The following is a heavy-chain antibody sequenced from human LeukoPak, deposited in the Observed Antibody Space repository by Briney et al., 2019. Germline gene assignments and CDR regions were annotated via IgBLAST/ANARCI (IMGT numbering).Heavy chain of an antibody. Sequence: SGTLSLTCAVYGGSFSGYYWSWIRQPPGKGLEWIGEINHSGSTNYNPSLQSRVTISVDTSKNQFSLKLSSVTAADTAVYYCAISSGWGLYYYYGMDVWGQGTTVTVSS. CDR3: AISSGWGLYYYYGMDV. CDR2: INHSGST. V-gene: IGHV4-34*01. J-gene: IGHJ6*02. CDR1: GGSFSGYY. D-gene: IGHD6-19*01.